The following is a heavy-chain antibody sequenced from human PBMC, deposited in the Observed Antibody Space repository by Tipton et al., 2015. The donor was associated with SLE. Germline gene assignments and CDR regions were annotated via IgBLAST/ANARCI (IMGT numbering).Heavy chain of an antibody. V-gene: IGHV4-39*01. Sequence: TLSLTCTVSGGSIAISGSYWGWIRQPPGKGLEWIGSMYYSGSMYSTPSPKGRVTISVDTSKTQFSLKLSPVTAADTAVYYCARAWTSTWYPYDAFDIWGQGTMVTVSS. CDR1: GGSIAISGSY. CDR3: ARAWTSTWYPYDAFDI. D-gene: IGHD6-13*01. J-gene: IGHJ3*02. CDR2: MYYSGSM.